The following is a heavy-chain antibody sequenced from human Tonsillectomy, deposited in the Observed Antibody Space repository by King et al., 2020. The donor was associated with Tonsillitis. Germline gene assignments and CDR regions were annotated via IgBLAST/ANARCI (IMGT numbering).Heavy chain of an antibody. CDR3: SKDSVVTPGWYFDL. Sequence: VQLVESGGGLLQPGGSLRLSCAASGFTFSSYAMSWVRQAPGKGLEWVSGIRGSGGSTYYADSVKGRFTISRDNSKNTLYLQMNSLRAEDTAVYYCSKDSVVTPGWYFDLWGRGTLVTVSS. V-gene: IGHV3-23*04. J-gene: IGHJ2*01. D-gene: IGHD4-23*01. CDR2: IRGSGGST. CDR1: GFTFSSYA.